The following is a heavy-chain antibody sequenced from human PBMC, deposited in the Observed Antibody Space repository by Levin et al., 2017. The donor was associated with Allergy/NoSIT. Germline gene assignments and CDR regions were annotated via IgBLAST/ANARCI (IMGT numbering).Heavy chain of an antibody. CDR2: INPSGGST. CDR3: ARGGYDFWSGVDTEPNFDY. J-gene: IGHJ4*02. CDR1: GYTFTSYY. Sequence: ASVKVSCKASGYTFTSYYMHWVRQAPGQGLEWMGIINPSGGSTSYAQKFQGRVTMTRDTSTSTVYMELSSLRSEDTAVYYCARGGYDFWSGVDTEPNFDYWGQGTLVTVSS. V-gene: IGHV1-46*01. D-gene: IGHD3-3*01.